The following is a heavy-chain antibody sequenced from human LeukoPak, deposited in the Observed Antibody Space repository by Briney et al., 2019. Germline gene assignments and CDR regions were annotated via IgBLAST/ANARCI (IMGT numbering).Heavy chain of an antibody. D-gene: IGHD5-18*01. CDR1: GGSISSGGYY. CDR2: IYYSGST. CDR3: ARHTGEYSYGYRYFEH. Sequence: PSETLSLTCTVSGGSISSGGYYWSWIRQHPGKGLEWIGYIYYSGSTNYNPSLKSRVIISVDTSENQFSLKLSSVTAADTAVYYCARHTGEYSYGYRYFEHWGQGTVVFVSS. V-gene: IGHV4-31*03. J-gene: IGHJ4*02.